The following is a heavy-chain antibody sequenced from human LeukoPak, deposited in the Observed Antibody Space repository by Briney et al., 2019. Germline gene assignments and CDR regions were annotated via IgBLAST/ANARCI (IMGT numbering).Heavy chain of an antibody. CDR3: ARATYYDFWSELHY. CDR2: ISYDGSNK. V-gene: IGHV3-30-3*01. CDR1: GFTFSSYA. J-gene: IGHJ4*02. Sequence: GGSLRLSCAASGFTFSSYAMHWVRQAPGKGLEWVAVISYDGSNKYYADSVKGRFTISRDNSKNTLYLQMNSLRAEDTAVYYCARATYYDFWSELHYWGQGALVTVSS. D-gene: IGHD3-3*01.